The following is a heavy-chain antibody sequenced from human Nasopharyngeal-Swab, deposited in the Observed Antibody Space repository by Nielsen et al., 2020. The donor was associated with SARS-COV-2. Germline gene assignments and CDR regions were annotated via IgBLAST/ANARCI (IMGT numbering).Heavy chain of an antibody. J-gene: IGHJ4*02. Sequence: SETLSLTCTVSGGPISSSSYYWGWIRQPPGKGLEWIGSIYYSGSTYYNPSLKSRVTISVDTSKNQFSLKLSSVTAADTAVYYCARHLRDGVVVAAPYYFDYWGQGTLVTVSS. CDR1: GGPISSSSYY. D-gene: IGHD2-15*01. V-gene: IGHV4-39*01. CDR2: IYYSGST. CDR3: ARHLRDGVVVAAPYYFDY.